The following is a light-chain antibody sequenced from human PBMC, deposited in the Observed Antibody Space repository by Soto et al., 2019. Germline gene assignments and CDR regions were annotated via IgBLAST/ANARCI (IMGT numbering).Light chain of an antibody. CDR3: CSYAGSVV. CDR2: DVS. V-gene: IGLV2-11*01. J-gene: IGLJ2*01. Sequence: QSALTQPRSVSGSPGQSVTISCTGTSSDVGGYNYVSWYQQHPGKAPKLMIYDVSKRPSEVPDRFSGSKSGNTASLTISGLQAEDEADYYCCSYAGSVVFGGGTKLTVL. CDR1: SSDVGGYNY.